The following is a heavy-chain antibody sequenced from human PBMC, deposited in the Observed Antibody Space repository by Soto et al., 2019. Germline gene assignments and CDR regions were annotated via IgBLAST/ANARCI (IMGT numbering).Heavy chain of an antibody. CDR1: RASIYTYS. CDR3: ATIVGANDY. V-gene: IGHV4-4*07. J-gene: IGHJ4*02. CDR2: IYSSGSA. D-gene: IGHD1-26*01. Sequence: ETLSLTCTVSRASIYTYSWTWIRQPAGKGLQWIGHIYSSGSANYSPSLKSRVSMSVDSSKNQISLKLSSVTAADTAVYYCATIVGANDYWGQGTLVTVSS.